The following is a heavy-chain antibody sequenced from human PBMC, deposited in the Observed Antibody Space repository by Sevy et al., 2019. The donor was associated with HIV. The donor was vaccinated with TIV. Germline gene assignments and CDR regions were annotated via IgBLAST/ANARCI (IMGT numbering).Heavy chain of an antibody. CDR2: IRNKAYGGTR. V-gene: IGHV3-49*04. J-gene: IGHJ6*02. CDR1: GVTLGDYD. CDR3: TGVGGATDWGMDV. D-gene: IGHD1-26*01. Sequence: GGSLRLSCTVSGVTLGDYDMSWVRQAPGKGLEWVGFIRNKAYGGTREYAAAVKGSFTISRDDSKSITDLQMNSLKAEDTAVYYCTGVGGATDWGMDVWGQGTTVTVSS.